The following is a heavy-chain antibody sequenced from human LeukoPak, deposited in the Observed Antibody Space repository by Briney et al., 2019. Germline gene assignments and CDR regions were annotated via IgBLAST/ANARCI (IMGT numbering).Heavy chain of an antibody. CDR1: GFTFSSYA. J-gene: IGHJ4*02. CDR3: ASSISSIAARSFGY. CDR2: IRGSGGSI. Sequence: PGGSLRLSCAASGFTFSSYAMNWVRQAPGKGLEWVSGIRGSGGSIYYADSVKGRFTISRDNSKNTLYLQMNSLRAEDTAVYYCASSISSIAARSFGYWGQGTLVTVSS. D-gene: IGHD6-6*01. V-gene: IGHV3-23*01.